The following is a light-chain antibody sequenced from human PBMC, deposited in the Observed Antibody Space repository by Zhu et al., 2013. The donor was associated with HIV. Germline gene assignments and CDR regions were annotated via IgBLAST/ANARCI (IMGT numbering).Light chain of an antibody. CDR2: KAS. CDR3: QQYSSYPFT. CDR1: QSISSW. Sequence: DIQMTQSPSTLSASVGDRVTITCRASQSISSWLAWYQQKPGKAPNLLIYKASSLESGVPSRFSGSGSGTEFTLTISSLQPDDFATYYCQQYSSYPFTFGPGTKVDIK. J-gene: IGKJ3*01. V-gene: IGKV1-5*03.